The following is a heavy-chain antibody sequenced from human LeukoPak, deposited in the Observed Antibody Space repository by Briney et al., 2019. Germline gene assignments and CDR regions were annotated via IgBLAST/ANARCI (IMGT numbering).Heavy chain of an antibody. CDR3: ARAGYSSGHDAFDI. CDR2: IIPIFGTA. V-gene: IGHV1-69*13. D-gene: IGHD6-19*01. J-gene: IGHJ3*02. Sequence: SVKVSCKASGGTFSSYAISWVRQAPGQGLEWMGGIIPIFGTANYAQKFQGRVTITGDESTSTAYMELSSQRSEDTAVYYCARAGYSSGHDAFDIWGQGTMVTVSS. CDR1: GGTFSSYA.